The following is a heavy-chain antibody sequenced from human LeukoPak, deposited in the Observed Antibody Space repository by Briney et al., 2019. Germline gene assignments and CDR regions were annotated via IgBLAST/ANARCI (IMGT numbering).Heavy chain of an antibody. CDR1: GFTFSNYG. CDR3: ASEEAAAEGY. J-gene: IGHJ4*02. V-gene: IGHV3-30*02. CDR2: IGYDGYEK. D-gene: IGHD6-25*01. Sequence: GGSLRLSCAASGFTFSNYGMHWVRQAPAKGREGVAFIGYDGYEKYYPDSVKRRFTISRDNPKTTLYLQMNSLRADDTAQYYGASEEAAAEGYCGEGTLLTVSS.